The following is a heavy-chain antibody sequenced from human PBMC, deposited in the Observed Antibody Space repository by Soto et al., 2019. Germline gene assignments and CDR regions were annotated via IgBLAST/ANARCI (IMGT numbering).Heavy chain of an antibody. J-gene: IGHJ6*02. Sequence: QVQLVESGGGVVQPGRSLRLSCAASGFTFSSYGMHWVRQAPGMGLEWVAVIWYDGSNKYYADSVKGRFTISRDNSKNTLYLQMNSLRAADTAVYYCARGLLLWFGETSHGMDVWGQGTKVTVSS. CDR3: ARGLLLWFGETSHGMDV. CDR2: IWYDGSNK. V-gene: IGHV3-33*01. CDR1: GFTFSSYG. D-gene: IGHD3-10*01.